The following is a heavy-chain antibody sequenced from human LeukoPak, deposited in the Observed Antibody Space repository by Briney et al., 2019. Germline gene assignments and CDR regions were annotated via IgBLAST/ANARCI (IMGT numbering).Heavy chain of an antibody. V-gene: IGHV1-69*13. D-gene: IGHD3-3*01. CDR1: GGTFSSYA. CDR2: IIPIFGTA. Sequence: ASVKVSCKASGGTFSSYAISWVRQAPGQGLEWMGGIIPIFGTANYAQKFQGRVTITADESTSTAYMELSSLRSEDTAVYYCAFWYFYYGMDVWGQGTTVIVSS. CDR3: AFWYFYYGMDV. J-gene: IGHJ6*02.